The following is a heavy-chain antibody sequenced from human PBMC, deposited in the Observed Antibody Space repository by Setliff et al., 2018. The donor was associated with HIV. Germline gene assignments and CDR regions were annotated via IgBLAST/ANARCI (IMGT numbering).Heavy chain of an antibody. CDR1: GGSISSHY. Sequence: SETLSLTCTVSGGSISSHYWSWIRQPPGKGLEWIGSIYSSGSANYNPSLKSRVTMSVDTSKSQFSLKLRSVTAADTAMFYCARVKYSYAQGFYYGLDVWGQGTTVTVSS. CDR3: ARVKYSYAQGFYYGLDV. D-gene: IGHD5-18*01. V-gene: IGHV4-4*07. CDR2: IYSSGSA. J-gene: IGHJ6*02.